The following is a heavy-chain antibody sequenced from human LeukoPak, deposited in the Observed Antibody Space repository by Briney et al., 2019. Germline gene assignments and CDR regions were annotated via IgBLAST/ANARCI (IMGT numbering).Heavy chain of an antibody. J-gene: IGHJ6*02. CDR2: ISSSSSYI. CDR3: ARDSGYYGSGSYYYYGMDV. D-gene: IGHD3-10*01. CDR1: GFTFSSYS. Sequence: GGSLRLSCAASGFTFSSYSMNWVRQAPGRGLEWVSSISSSSSYIYYADSVKGRFTISRDNAKNSLYLQMNSLRAEDTAVYYCARDSGYYGSGSYYYYGMDVWGQGTTVTVSS. V-gene: IGHV3-21*01.